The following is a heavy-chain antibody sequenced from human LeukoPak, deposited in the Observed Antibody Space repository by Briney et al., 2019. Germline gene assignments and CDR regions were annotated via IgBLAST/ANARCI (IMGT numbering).Heavy chain of an antibody. V-gene: IGHV3-23*01. CDR1: GFTFNIYA. Sequence: PGGSLRLSCAASGFTFNIYAMSWVRQAPGKGLEWVSSITSSGTGTFYADSAKGRFTISRDNSESTLYLQMNSLRAEDTAVYYYAKDRPNYYDSSGHYYRRNGDYWGQGTLVTVSS. CDR2: ITSSGTGT. J-gene: IGHJ4*02. CDR3: AKDRPNYYDSSGHYYRRNGDY. D-gene: IGHD3-22*01.